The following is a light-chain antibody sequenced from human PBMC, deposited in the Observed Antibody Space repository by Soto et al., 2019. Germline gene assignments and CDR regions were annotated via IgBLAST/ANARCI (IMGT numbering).Light chain of an antibody. V-gene: IGKV2-40*01. CDR3: MQRIEFPIT. Sequence: DIVMTQTPLSLPVTPGEPASISCGSSQSLLDSDDGNTYLDWYLQKPGQSPQLLIYTVSYRASGVPDRFSGSGSGTDFTLKISRVEAEDVGVYYCMQRIEFPITFGGGTKV. J-gene: IGKJ4*01. CDR2: TVS. CDR1: QSLLDSDDGNTY.